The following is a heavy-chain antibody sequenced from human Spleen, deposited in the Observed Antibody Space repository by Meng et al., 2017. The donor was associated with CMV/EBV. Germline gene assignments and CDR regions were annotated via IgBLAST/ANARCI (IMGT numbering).Heavy chain of an antibody. CDR3: ARNTPGWHYYYYGMDV. V-gene: IGHV3-74*01. CDR2: INSDGSST. D-gene: IGHD2-15*01. CDR1: GFTVNSNY. J-gene: IGHJ6*02. Sequence: GESLKISCAASGFTVNSNYMIWVRQAPGKGLVWVSRINSDGSSTSYADSVKGRFTISRDNAKNTLYLQMNSLRAEDTAVYYCARNTPGWHYYYYGMDVWGQGTTVTVSS.